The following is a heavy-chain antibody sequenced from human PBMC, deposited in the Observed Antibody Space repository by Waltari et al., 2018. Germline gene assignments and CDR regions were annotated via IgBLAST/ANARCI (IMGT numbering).Heavy chain of an antibody. Sequence: EVQLVESGGGWVQPGGSLRLSCAASGFTFSSYEINWVRQAPGKGLEWVSYISSSGGTIYYVDSVKGRFTISRDNAKNSLYLQMNSLRAEDTAVYYCARVGSNGYYDSSGSEYFQHWGQGTLVTVSS. CDR1: GFTFSSYE. V-gene: IGHV3-48*03. CDR3: ARVGSNGYYDSSGSEYFQH. CDR2: ISSSGGTI. D-gene: IGHD3-22*01. J-gene: IGHJ1*01.